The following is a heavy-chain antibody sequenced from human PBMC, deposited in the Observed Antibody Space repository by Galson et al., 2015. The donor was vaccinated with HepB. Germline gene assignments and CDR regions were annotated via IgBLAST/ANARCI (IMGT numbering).Heavy chain of an antibody. Sequence: SVKVSCKASGGTFSSYAISWVRQAPGQGLEWMGGIIPIFGTANYAQKFQGRVTITADESTSTAYMELSSLRSEDTAVYYCARGARIQLWLGYFDYWGQGTLVTVSS. CDR1: GGTFSSYA. CDR3: ARGARIQLWLGYFDY. V-gene: IGHV1-69*13. J-gene: IGHJ4*02. CDR2: IIPIFGTA. D-gene: IGHD5-18*01.